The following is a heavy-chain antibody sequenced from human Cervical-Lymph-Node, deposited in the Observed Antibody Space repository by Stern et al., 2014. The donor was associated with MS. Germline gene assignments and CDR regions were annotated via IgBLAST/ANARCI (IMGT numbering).Heavy chain of an antibody. D-gene: IGHD3-16*01. V-gene: IGHV1-69*06. J-gene: IGHJ5*02. Sequence: QVQLVESGAEVKKPGSSVKVSCKASGGISWVRQAPGQGLEWMGGGIPFVGTSNYAQKFQGRVTITVDTSTNTPYLALRNLRSTDTAVYYCARGGGDNWFDPWGQGTLVTVSS. CDR2: GIPFVGTS. CDR3: ARGGGDNWFDP. CDR1: GG.